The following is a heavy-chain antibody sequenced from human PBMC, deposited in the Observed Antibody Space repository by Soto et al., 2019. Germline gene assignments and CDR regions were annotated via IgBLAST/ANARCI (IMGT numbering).Heavy chain of an antibody. J-gene: IGHJ4*02. V-gene: IGHV3-74*01. CDR1: GFTFSSYW. CDR2: INSDGSST. Sequence: PGGSLRLSCAASGFTFSSYWMHWVRQAPGKGLVWVSRINSDGSSTSYADSVKGRFTISRDNAKNTLYLQMNSLRAEDTAVYYCVRTSLVVAAATRELYWGPGTLVTV. D-gene: IGHD2-15*01. CDR3: VRTSLVVAAATRELY.